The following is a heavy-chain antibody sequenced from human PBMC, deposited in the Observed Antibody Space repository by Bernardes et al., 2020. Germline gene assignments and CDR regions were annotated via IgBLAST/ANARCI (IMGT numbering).Heavy chain of an antibody. CDR1: GFTFSDYY. CDR2: ISSSSSYT. J-gene: IGHJ5*02. Sequence: GGSLRLSCAASGFTFSDYYMSWIRQAPGKGLEWVSYISSSSSYTNYADSVKGRFTISRDNAKNSLYLQMNSLRAEDTAVYYCARDRGEGNMIGPGPFDPWGQGTLVTVSS. D-gene: IGHD3-22*01. CDR3: ARDRGEGNMIGPGPFDP. V-gene: IGHV3-11*06.